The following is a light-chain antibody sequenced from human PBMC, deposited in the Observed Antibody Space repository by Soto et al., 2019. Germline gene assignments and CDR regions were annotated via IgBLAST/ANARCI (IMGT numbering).Light chain of an antibody. CDR1: SSNIAAGYA. J-gene: IGLJ2*01. CDR2: DDT. Sequence: QSVLTQPPSVSGAPGQRVTISCTGSSSNIAAGYAVHWYQQLPGTAPKLLIYDDTNRPSGVPDRFSGSKSGNSASLAITGLQAEDEAHYYCQSFDRSLSGFVVFGGGTKVTVL. CDR3: QSFDRSLSGFVV. V-gene: IGLV1-40*01.